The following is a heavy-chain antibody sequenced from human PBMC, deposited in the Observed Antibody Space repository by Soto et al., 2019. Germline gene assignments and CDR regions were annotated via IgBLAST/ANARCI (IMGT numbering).Heavy chain of an antibody. CDR3: ARDPPTGTTLDWVDS. V-gene: IGHV3-21*01. Sequence: LRLSCAASGFSFSSDSMAWVRQAPGKGLEWVSSISSSGSFMNYADSVKGRFTISRDNARNSLYLQMSGLKDEDTAVYYCARDPPTGTTLDWVDSWGQGTLVTVSS. D-gene: IGHD1-7*01. J-gene: IGHJ5*01. CDR2: ISSSGSFM. CDR1: GFSFSSDS.